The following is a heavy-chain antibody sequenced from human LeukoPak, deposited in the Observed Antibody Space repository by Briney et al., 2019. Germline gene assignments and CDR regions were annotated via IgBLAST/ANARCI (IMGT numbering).Heavy chain of an antibody. J-gene: IGHJ4*02. CDR2: INSDGSGT. D-gene: IGHD3-22*01. CDR3: ARVLDPPHNYYDSSGYYPPAY. CDR1: GFTFSSYW. Sequence: RGSLRLSCAASGFTFSSYWMHWVRQAPGKGLVWVSRINSDGSGTTYADSVKGRFTISRDNAKNTLYLQMNSLRAEDTAVYYCARVLDPPHNYYDSSGYYPPAYWGQGTLVTVSS. V-gene: IGHV3-74*01.